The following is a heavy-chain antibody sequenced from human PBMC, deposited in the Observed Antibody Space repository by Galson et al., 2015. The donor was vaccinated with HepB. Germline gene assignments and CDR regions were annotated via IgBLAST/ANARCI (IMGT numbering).Heavy chain of an antibody. CDR1: GYSFTSYW. CDR2: IYPGDSDT. CDR3: ASPYRPTGDPYAFDI. J-gene: IGHJ3*02. V-gene: IGHV5-51*01. Sequence: QSGAEVKKPGESLKISCKGSGYSFTSYWIGWVRQMPGKGLEWMGIIYPGDSDTRYSPSFQGQVTISADKSISTAYLQWSSLKASDTAMYYCASPYRPTGDPYAFDIWGQGTMVTVSS. D-gene: IGHD7-27*01.